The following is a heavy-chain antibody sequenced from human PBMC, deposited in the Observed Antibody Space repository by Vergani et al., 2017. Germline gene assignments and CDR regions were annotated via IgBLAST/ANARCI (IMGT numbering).Heavy chain of an antibody. Sequence: VQLVESGGGLVPPGRSLRLSCAASGFSFGDYAMTWVRQAPGKGLEWVVGISFDGTNEYYPDLVKGRFTISRDIAKNTLYLQVRSLRLEDTGVYHCVRDRGXCAGGRCYTEAWDYWGQGTLVTVSS. CDR1: GFSFGDYA. CDR2: ISFDGTNE. CDR3: VRDRGXCAGGRCYTEAWDY. V-gene: IGHV3-30-3*01. D-gene: IGHD2-2*02. J-gene: IGHJ4*02.